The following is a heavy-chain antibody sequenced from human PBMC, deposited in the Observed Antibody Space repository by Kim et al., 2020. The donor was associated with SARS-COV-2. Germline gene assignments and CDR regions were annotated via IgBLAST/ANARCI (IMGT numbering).Heavy chain of an antibody. CDR3: ARDYRTAYYYGSGTSLRFDP. CDR2: TYYRSKWYN. J-gene: IGHJ5*02. V-gene: IGHV6-1*01. D-gene: IGHD3-10*01. CDR1: GDSVSSNSAA. Sequence: SHTLSLTCAISGDSVSSNSAAWNWIRQSPSRGLEWLGRTYYRSKWYNDYAVSVKSRITINPDTSKNQFSLQLNSVTPEDTAVYYCARDYRTAYYYGSGTSLRFDPWGQGTLVTVSS.